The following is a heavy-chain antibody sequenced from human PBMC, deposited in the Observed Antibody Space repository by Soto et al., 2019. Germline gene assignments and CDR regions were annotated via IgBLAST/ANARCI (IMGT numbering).Heavy chain of an antibody. D-gene: IGHD1-1*01. CDR3: ARELERVFDY. Sequence: SLRLACAASVFTDSNYTMHWVRQAPGKGLEWVAVIAYDGRNKYYADSVKGRFTISRDNSKNPLYLQMNSLRIEDTAVYYGARELERVFDYWGQGTLVTVSP. V-gene: IGHV3-30*04. J-gene: IGHJ4*02. CDR2: IAYDGRNK. CDR1: VFTDSNYT.